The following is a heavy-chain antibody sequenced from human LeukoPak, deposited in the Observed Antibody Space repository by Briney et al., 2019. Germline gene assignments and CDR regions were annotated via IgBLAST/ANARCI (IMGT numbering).Heavy chain of an antibody. D-gene: IGHD3-16*01. V-gene: IGHV4-59*01. CDR1: GGSISSYY. CDR3: ARKPGGFDY. J-gene: IGHJ4*02. Sequence: PSETLSLTCTVSGGSISSYYWSWIRQPPGKGLEWIGYIYYSGSTNYNPSLRSRVTISVDTSKNQFSLKLSSVTAADTAVYYCARKPGGFDYWGQGTLVTVSS. CDR2: IYYSGST.